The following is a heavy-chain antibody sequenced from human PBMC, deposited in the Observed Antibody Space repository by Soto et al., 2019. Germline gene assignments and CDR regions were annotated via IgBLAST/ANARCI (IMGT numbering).Heavy chain of an antibody. Sequence: GASVKVSCKASGYTLTSFHMHWMRQAPGQGLEWMGVIDPSAGSTTYAQKFKGRVRMTRDTFTSTVFMELSSLRSEDTAVYYCARSPRPTGTTLYYFDSWGQRTLVTVSS. D-gene: IGHD1-1*01. V-gene: IGHV1-46*01. CDR3: ARSPRPTGTTLYYFDS. CDR2: IDPSAGST. CDR1: GYTLTSFH. J-gene: IGHJ4*02.